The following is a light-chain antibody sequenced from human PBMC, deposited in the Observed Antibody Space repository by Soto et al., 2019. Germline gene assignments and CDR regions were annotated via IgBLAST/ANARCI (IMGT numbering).Light chain of an antibody. CDR1: QGINND. CDR3: LQHNDYPRT. CDR2: EAS. Sequence: DVQMTQSPYSLSASVGDRVTISCRASQGINNDLGWYQQKPGKAPKRLIYEASTLQSGVPSRFSGSGSGTEFTHTISSLQPEDFATYYCLQHNDYPRTFGGGTQVAIK. J-gene: IGKJ4*01. V-gene: IGKV1-17*01.